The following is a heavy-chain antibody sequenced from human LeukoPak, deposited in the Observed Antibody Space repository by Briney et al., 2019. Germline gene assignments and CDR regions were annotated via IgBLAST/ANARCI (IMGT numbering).Heavy chain of an antibody. J-gene: IGHJ4*02. CDR2: INTNTGNP. CDR1: GYTFTSYA. V-gene: IGHV7-4-1*02. Sequence: ASVKVSCKTSGYTFTSYAKNWVRQAPGQGLEWMGWINTNTGNPTYAQGFTGRFVFSLDTSVSTAYLQISSLKAEDTAVYYCARVTGTVTTHTFDYWGQGTLVTVSS. CDR3: ARVTGTVTTHTFDY. D-gene: IGHD4-17*01.